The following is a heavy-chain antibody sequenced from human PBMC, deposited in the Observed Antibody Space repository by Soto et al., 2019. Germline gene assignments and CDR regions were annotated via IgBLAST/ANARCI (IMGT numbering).Heavy chain of an antibody. CDR2: IYWNDDK. D-gene: IGHD3-10*01. J-gene: IGHJ5*02. Sequence: QITLKESGPTLVKPTETLTLTCTFSGFSLSTDGVGVAWIRQPPGKALEWLTLIYWNDDKRYSPSLRSRLTITKDTSKNEVVLRMTGMDPVDTATYYCESLPILYGPGSYSSYHWGQGALVTVSS. CDR1: GFSLSTDGVG. CDR3: ESLPILYGPGSYSSYH. V-gene: IGHV2-5*01.